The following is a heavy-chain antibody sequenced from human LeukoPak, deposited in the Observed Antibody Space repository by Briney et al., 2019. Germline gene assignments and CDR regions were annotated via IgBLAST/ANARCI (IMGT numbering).Heavy chain of an antibody. CDR1: GFTFSNYA. V-gene: IGHV3-53*01. CDR2: IYNDGRT. Sequence: QPGGSLRLSCAASGFTFSNYAIHWVRQAPGKGLEWVSLIYNDGRTYYADSVKGRCTISRDNLKNVLYLQMNSLKVEDTALYYCARGLFLSGYLDAFDIWGQGTVVTVSS. CDR3: ARGLFLSGYLDAFDI. D-gene: IGHD3-22*01. J-gene: IGHJ3*02.